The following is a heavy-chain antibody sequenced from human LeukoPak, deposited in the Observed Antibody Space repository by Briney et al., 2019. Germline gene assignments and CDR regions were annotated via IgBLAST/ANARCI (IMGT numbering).Heavy chain of an antibody. CDR2: ISWNSGDI. CDR1: GFSFGGYA. J-gene: IGHJ2*01. CDR3: VKSGGYATAIRYFDL. D-gene: IGHD2-21*02. Sequence: GRSLRLSCAASGFSFGGYALHWVRQAPGKGLQWVASISWNSGDIVHADSVKGRFTISRDNAKNSLYLQMDSLRTEDTALYYCVKSGGYATAIRYFDLWGRGTLVTVSS. V-gene: IGHV3-9*01.